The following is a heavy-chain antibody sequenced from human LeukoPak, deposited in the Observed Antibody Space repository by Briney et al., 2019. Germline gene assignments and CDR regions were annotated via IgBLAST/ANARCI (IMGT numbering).Heavy chain of an antibody. CDR1: GGSISSGSYY. D-gene: IGHD3-3*01. CDR2: IYTSGST. V-gene: IGHV4-61*02. Sequence: PSETLSLTCTVSGGSISSGSYYWSWIRQPAGKGLEWIGRIYTSGSTNYNPSLKSRVTISVDTSKNQFSLKLSSVTAADTAVYYCARAYYDFWSGYFDYWGQGTLVTVSS. J-gene: IGHJ4*02. CDR3: ARAYYDFWSGYFDY.